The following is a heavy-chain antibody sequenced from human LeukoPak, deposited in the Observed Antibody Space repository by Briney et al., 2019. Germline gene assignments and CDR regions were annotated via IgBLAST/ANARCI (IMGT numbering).Heavy chain of an antibody. CDR1: GGTISNHA. Sequence: EASVKVSCKVSGGTISNHAISWVRQAPGQGLEWMGWNNPNSGGTNYAQKFQGRVTMTRDTAISTAYMELSRLRADDTAVYYCARDRGQWLEEHWFDPWGQGTLVTVSS. V-gene: IGHV1-2*02. CDR2: NNPNSGGT. CDR3: ARDRGQWLEEHWFDP. J-gene: IGHJ5*02. D-gene: IGHD6-19*01.